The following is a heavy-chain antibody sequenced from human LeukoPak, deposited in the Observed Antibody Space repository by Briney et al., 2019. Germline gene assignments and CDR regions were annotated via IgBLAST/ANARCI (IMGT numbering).Heavy chain of an antibody. CDR1: RHTFSRYA. CDR3: VKLQEQYDYDS. Sequence: GGSLRHSCSPSRHTFSRYAMLWVRQAPGKGLEYVSAITGNGGDTYYADSVKDRFTISRDNSKNTLYLQMTSLRTEDTAVYHYVKLQEQYDYDSWGQGTLVTVSS. CDR2: ITGNGGDT. V-gene: IGHV3-64D*09. D-gene: IGHD4-11*01. J-gene: IGHJ4*02.